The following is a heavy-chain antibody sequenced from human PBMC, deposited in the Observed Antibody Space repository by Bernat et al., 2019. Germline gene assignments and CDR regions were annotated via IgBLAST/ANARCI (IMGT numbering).Heavy chain of an antibody. D-gene: IGHD5-24*01. CDR2: ISYDGSNK. J-gene: IGHJ4*02. CDR1: GFTFSSYG. V-gene: IGHV3-30*03. Sequence: QVQLVESGGGVVQPGRSLRLSCAASGFTFSSYGMHWVRQAPGQGLEWVAVISYDGSNKYYADSVKGRFTISRDNSKNTLYLQMNSLRAEDTAVYYCASTKGRRWLLGLRYWGQGTLVTVSS. CDR3: ASTKGRRWLLGLRY.